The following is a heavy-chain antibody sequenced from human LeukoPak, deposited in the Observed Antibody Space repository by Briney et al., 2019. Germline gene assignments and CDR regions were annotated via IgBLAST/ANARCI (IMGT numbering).Heavy chain of an antibody. Sequence: GGSLRLSCAASGFTFSNYWMSWVRQAPGQGLEWVANIKEDGSERYYVDSVKGRFTISRDNAKNSLYLQMNSLRAEDTAVYYCARTIRGYWGQGALVTVSS. V-gene: IGHV3-7*01. D-gene: IGHD3-10*01. CDR3: ARTIRGY. J-gene: IGHJ4*02. CDR2: IKEDGSER. CDR1: GFTFSNYW.